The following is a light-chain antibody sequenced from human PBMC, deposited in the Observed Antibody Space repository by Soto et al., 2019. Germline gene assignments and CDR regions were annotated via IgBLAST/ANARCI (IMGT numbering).Light chain of an antibody. CDR2: GAS. J-gene: IGKJ1*01. Sequence: EVVLTQSPGTLSLSPGERATLSCRASQSVSSSYLAWYQQKPGQAPRLLIYGASSRATGIPDRFSGSGSGTDFTLTISRLEPEDFAVHYCQQYGSSPSTFGHGTKVEIK. V-gene: IGKV3-20*01. CDR1: QSVSSSY. CDR3: QQYGSSPST.